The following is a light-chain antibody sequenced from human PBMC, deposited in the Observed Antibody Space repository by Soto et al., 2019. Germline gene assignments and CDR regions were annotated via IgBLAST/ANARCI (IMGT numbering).Light chain of an antibody. Sequence: DIQVTQSPSALSASVGDRVTITCRGRQSISSWLAWYQQKPGKAPRLLIYDASYLERGVPSRFSGSGSGTDFTLTISDLQPDDLGTYYCQQYINFWTFGPGTKVEI. V-gene: IGKV1-5*01. J-gene: IGKJ1*01. CDR3: QQYINFWT. CDR2: DAS. CDR1: QSISSW.